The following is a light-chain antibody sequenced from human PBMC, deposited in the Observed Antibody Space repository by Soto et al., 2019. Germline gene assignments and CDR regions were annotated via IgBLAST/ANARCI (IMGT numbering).Light chain of an antibody. CDR1: QSISIW. CDR3: QQYNSYSPF. Sequence: DIQMTQSPSTLSASVGDRVTITCRASQSISIWLAWYQQKPGKAPKLLIYDASSLESGVPSRFSGSGSGTEFTLTISSLQTDDFATDYCQQYNSYSPFFGQGTKLEIK. CDR2: DAS. J-gene: IGKJ2*01. V-gene: IGKV1-5*01.